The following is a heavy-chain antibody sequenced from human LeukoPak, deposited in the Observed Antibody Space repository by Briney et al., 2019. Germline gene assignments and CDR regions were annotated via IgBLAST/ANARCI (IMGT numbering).Heavy chain of an antibody. CDR1: GGSISSYY. J-gene: IGHJ4*02. CDR2: IYYSGST. Sequence: SETLSLTCTVSGGSISSYYWSWIRQPPGKGLEWIGYIYYSGSTNYNPSLKSRVTISVDTSKNQFSLKLSSVTAADTAVYYCARGGEGVFRPFDYWGQGTLVTVSS. V-gene: IGHV4-59*01. D-gene: IGHD3-16*01. CDR3: ARGGEGVFRPFDY.